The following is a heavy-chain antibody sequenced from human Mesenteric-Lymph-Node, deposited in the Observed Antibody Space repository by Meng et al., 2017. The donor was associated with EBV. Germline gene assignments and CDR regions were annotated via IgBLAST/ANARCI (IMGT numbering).Heavy chain of an antibody. CDR3: ARATTWGGGEDY. Sequence: VQLQESGPGGVKPSEASSPPFSASGAAGISGSHYWSWIRQPPGKGLEWIGYVYYSGTTDYNPSLKSRVAISVDTSKNQVSLKMYSVTAADTATYYYARATTWGGGEDYWGQGTLVTVSS. CDR2: VYYSGTT. V-gene: IGHV4-61*01. J-gene: IGHJ4*02. D-gene: IGHD3-16*01. CDR1: GAAGISGSHY.